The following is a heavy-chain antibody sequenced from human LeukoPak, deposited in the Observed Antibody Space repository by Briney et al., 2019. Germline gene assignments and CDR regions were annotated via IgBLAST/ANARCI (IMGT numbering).Heavy chain of an antibody. CDR3: ARAPYSSSSVDY. J-gene: IGHJ4*02. CDR2: IYYSGST. D-gene: IGHD6-6*01. CDR1: GGSINSGSYF. V-gene: IGHV4-31*03. Sequence: SETLSLTCTVSGGSINSGSYFWTWIRQQPGKGLEWIGYIYYSGSTYHNPSLKSRVTISVDMSKNQFSLKLSSVTAADTAVYYCARAPYSSSSVDYWGQGTLVTVSS.